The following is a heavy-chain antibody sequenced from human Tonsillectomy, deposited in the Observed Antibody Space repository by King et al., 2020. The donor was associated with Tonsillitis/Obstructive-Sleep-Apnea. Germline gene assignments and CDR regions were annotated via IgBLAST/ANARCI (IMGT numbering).Heavy chain of an antibody. CDR3: ARGGHIVVVTAPIFDY. Sequence: QLQESGPGLVKPSETLSLTCTVSGGSISSYHWSWIRQPPGKGLEWIGYIYYSGSTNCNPSLKSRVTISVDTSKNQFSLKLSSVTAADTAVYYCARGGHIVVVTAPIFDYWGQGTLVTVSS. CDR1: GGSISSYH. CDR2: IYYSGST. V-gene: IGHV4-59*01. J-gene: IGHJ4*02. D-gene: IGHD2-21*02.